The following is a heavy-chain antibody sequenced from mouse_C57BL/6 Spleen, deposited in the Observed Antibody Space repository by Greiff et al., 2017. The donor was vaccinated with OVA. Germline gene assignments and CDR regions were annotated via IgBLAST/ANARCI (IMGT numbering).Heavy chain of an antibody. CDR1: GYTFTGYW. J-gene: IGHJ2*01. CDR3: ARPKVGRDFDY. Sequence: VQLQQSGAELMKPGASVKLSCKATGYTFTGYWIEWVKQRPGHGLEWIGEILPGRGSTNYNEKFKGKATFTADTSSNTAYMQLSSLTTEDSAIYYCARPKVGRDFDYWGQGTTLTVSS. V-gene: IGHV1-9*01. CDR2: ILPGRGST. D-gene: IGHD4-1*01.